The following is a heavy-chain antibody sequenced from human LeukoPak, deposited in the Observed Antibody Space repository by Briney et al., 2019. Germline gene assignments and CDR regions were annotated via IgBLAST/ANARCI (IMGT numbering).Heavy chain of an antibody. CDR3: ARVAYSSGWYCDY. V-gene: IGHV4-4*02. D-gene: IGHD6-19*01. J-gene: IGHJ4*02. CDR2: ISHSGST. Sequence: GSLRLSCAASGFTFSSYAMSWVRQPPGKGLEWIGEISHSGSTNYNPSLKSRVTISVDKSKNQFSLKLSSVTAADTAVYYCARVAYSSGWYCDYWGQGTLVTVSS. CDR1: GFTFSSYAM.